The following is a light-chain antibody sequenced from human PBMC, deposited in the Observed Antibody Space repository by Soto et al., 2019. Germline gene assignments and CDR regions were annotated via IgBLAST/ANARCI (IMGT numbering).Light chain of an antibody. Sequence: QSVLTQPPSASGTPGQRVTISCSGSSSNIGSNYVYWYQQHPGKAPKLMIFDVSERPSGVPDRFSGSKSGSTASLSIAGLQPEDEADYFCCSYAGGWVFGGGTKVTVL. CDR1: SSNIGSNY. V-gene: IGLV1-47*02. CDR2: DVS. CDR3: CSYAGGWV. J-gene: IGLJ3*02.